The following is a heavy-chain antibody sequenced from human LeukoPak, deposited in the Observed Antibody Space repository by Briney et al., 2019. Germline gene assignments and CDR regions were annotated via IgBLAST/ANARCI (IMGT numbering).Heavy chain of an antibody. Sequence: GASVKVSCKASGYTFTGYYMHWVRQAPGQGLEWMGWINPNSGGTNYAQKFRGRVTMTRDTSISTAYMELSRLRSDDTAVYYCARESLEYSSSSDAFDIWGQGTMVTVSS. D-gene: IGHD6-6*01. V-gene: IGHV1-2*02. CDR2: INPNSGGT. CDR1: GYTFTGYY. J-gene: IGHJ3*02. CDR3: ARESLEYSSSSDAFDI.